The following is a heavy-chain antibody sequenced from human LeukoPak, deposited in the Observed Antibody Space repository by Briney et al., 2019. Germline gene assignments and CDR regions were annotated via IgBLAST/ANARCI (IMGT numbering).Heavy chain of an antibody. CDR1: GFTFNNYA. D-gene: IGHD6-6*01. Sequence: GSLRLSCAASGFTFNNYAMSWVRQAPGKGLDWVSAITGSGGDTYHADSAKGRFTISRDNSKNTLYLQMDSLRAEDTAVYYCAKGSSSSRPYYFDYWGQGTLVTVSS. CDR3: AKGSSSSRPYYFDY. V-gene: IGHV3-23*01. J-gene: IGHJ4*02. CDR2: ITGSGGDT.